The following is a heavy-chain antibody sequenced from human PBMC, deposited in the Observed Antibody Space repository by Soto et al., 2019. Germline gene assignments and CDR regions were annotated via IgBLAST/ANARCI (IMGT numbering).Heavy chain of an antibody. CDR1: GFTFSSYG. CDR2: ISYDGSNK. D-gene: IGHD6-6*01. Sequence: QVQLVESGGGVVQPGRSLRLSCAASGFTFSSYGMHWVRQAPGKGLEWVAVISYDGSNKYYADSVKGRFTISRDNSKNTLYLQMNSLRAEDTAVYYCAKDLGSSSDYWGQGTLVTVSS. J-gene: IGHJ4*02. CDR3: AKDLGSSSDY. V-gene: IGHV3-30*18.